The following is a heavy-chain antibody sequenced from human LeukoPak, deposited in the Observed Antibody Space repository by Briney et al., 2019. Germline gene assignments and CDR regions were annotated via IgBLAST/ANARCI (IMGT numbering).Heavy chain of an antibody. CDR1: GFTFSSYG. CDR2: IWYDGSNK. CDR3: ARDTLHSRAYFDY. D-gene: IGHD4-4*01. V-gene: IGHV3-33*01. J-gene: IGHJ4*02. Sequence: HPGGSLRLSCAASGFTFSSYGMHWVRQAPGKGLEWVAVIWYDGSNKYYADSVKGRFTISRDNSKNTLYLQMNSLRAEDTAVYYCARDTLHSRAYFDYWGQGTLVTVSS.